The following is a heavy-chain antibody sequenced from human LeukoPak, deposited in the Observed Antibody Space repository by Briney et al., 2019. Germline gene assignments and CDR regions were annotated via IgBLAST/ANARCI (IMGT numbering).Heavy chain of an antibody. CDR1: GYIFTSYW. CDR3: ARFTTIFAYGY. J-gene: IGHJ4*02. D-gene: IGHD3-3*01. Sequence: GESLKISCKASGYIFTSYWIGWGRQMPGKGLEWMVIIYPGDCDTRYSPSFKGQVTISADKSISTAYLQWSSLKASDTAMYYCARFTTIFAYGYGGQGTLVTVSS. CDR2: IYPGDCDT. V-gene: IGHV5-51*01.